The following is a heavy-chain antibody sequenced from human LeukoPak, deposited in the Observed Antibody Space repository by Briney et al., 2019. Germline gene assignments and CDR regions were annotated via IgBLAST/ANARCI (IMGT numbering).Heavy chain of an antibody. CDR3: ARDPFPNATPFDY. J-gene: IGHJ4*02. Sequence: PGGSLRLSCAASGFTFSDYYMSWIRQAPGKGLEWVSYISSSGSTIYYADSVKGRFTISREKAKNSLYLQMNSLRAEDTAVYYCARDPFPNATPFDYWGQGTLVTVSS. CDR1: GFTFSDYY. D-gene: IGHD2-15*01. CDR2: ISSSGSTI. V-gene: IGHV3-11*01.